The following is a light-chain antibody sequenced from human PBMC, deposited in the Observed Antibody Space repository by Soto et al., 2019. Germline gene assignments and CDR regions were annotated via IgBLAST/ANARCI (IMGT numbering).Light chain of an antibody. Sequence: EIVLTQSPGTLSLSPGERATLSCRASQSISSTHLAWYQHKPGQAPRLLIYGSSTRATGVPDRFSGSESGTDFTLTIAGLEPEDFAVYYCQLYGTSPPRYIFGQGTKLEIK. J-gene: IGKJ2*01. CDR2: GSS. CDR3: QLYGTSPPRYI. V-gene: IGKV3-20*01. CDR1: QSISSTH.